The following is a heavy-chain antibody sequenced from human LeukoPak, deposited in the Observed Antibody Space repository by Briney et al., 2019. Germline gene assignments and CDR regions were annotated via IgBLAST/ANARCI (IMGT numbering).Heavy chain of an antibody. CDR1: GFDFGTYA. J-gene: IGHJ3*02. D-gene: IGHD3-22*01. CDR2: VSNGGSST. Sequence: GGSLRLSCVASGFDFGTYAMSWVRQAPGKGPEWVSTVSNGGSSTYYADSVRGRFTVSRDNSKNTLYLQMNSLRAEDTAVYYCAKVGNYYDFFSAAFDIWGQGTMVTVSS. CDR3: AKVGNYYDFFSAAFDI. V-gene: IGHV3-23*01.